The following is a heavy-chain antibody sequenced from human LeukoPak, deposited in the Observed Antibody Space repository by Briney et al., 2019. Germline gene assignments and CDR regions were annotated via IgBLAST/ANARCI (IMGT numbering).Heavy chain of an antibody. V-gene: IGHV3-7*01. CDR3: ATYINWVAGDV. Sequence: GGSLRLSCAASGFTFSESLMTWVRQVPGQGLEWVAHINHEGGGIQYVNSVKGRFTITRDNAKGSVYLQMNSLRAEDTAIYHCATYINWVAGDVWGQGTTVIVSS. J-gene: IGHJ6*02. CDR1: GFTFSESL. D-gene: IGHD1-1*01. CDR2: INHEGGGI.